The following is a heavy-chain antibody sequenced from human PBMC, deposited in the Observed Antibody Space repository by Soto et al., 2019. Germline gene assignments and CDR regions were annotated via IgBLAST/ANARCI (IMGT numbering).Heavy chain of an antibody. CDR3: ARSPRYSSSCFDY. J-gene: IGHJ4*02. CDR1: GGSFSGYY. Sequence: SETLSLTCAVYGGSFSGYYWSWIRQPPGKGLEWIGEINHSGSTNYNPSLKSRVTISVDTSKNQFSLKLSSVTAADTAVYYCARSPRYSSSCFDYWGQGTLVTVSS. D-gene: IGHD6-13*01. V-gene: IGHV4-34*01. CDR2: INHSGST.